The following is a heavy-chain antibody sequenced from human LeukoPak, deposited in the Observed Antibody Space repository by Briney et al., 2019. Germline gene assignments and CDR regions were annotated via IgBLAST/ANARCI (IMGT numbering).Heavy chain of an antibody. CDR2: ISYDGSNK. V-gene: IGHV3-30*03. Sequence: PGGSLRLSCAASGFTFSSYWMSWVRQAPGKGLEWVAVISYDGSNKYYADSVKGRFTISRDNSKNTLYLQMNSLRAEDTAVYYCARDAGGGYDYYYYYYMDVWGKGTTVTVSS. D-gene: IGHD5-12*01. J-gene: IGHJ6*03. CDR1: GFTFSSYW. CDR3: ARDAGGGYDYYYYYYMDV.